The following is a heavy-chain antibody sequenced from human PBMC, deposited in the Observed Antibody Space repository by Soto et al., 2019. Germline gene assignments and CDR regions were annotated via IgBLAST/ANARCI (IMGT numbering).Heavy chain of an antibody. Sequence: QVQLQESGPGLVKPSETLSLTCTVSGDFISNFYWSWIRQPAGKGLQSLGRISASGRSNYNPNLQSRVAMSLDTSKNQFSLRLTSLSAADMAVYFCARGMGRYFDLWGRGTLVTVFS. J-gene: IGHJ2*01. V-gene: IGHV4-4*07. CDR1: GDFISNFY. CDR3: ARGMGRYFDL. D-gene: IGHD2-8*01. CDR2: ISASGRS.